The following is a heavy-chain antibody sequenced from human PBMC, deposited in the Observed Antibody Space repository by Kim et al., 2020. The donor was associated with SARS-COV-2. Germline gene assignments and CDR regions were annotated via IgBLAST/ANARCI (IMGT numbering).Heavy chain of an antibody. CDR1: GVTFRTFT. CDR2: INSGSNYV. CDR3: ARIGGPYYYYYMDV. J-gene: IGHJ6*03. Sequence: GGSLRLSCVASGVTFRTFTMNWVRQAPGKGLEWVSSINSGSNYVYYADSVKGRFTVSRDNAKNSLYLQMNSLRAEDTAVYYCARIGGPYYYYYMDVWGKG. V-gene: IGHV3-21*01.